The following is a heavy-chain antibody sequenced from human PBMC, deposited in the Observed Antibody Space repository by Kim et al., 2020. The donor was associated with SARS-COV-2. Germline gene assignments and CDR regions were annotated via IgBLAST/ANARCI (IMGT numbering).Heavy chain of an antibody. J-gene: IGHJ5*02. CDR2: ISSVSSYI. CDR1: GFTFSTFS. D-gene: IGHD3-3*01. CDR3: AREDYDFWSGYRGNWFDP. V-gene: IGHV3-21*01. Sequence: GGSLRLSCAASGFTFSTFSMNWVRQAPGKGLEWVSSISSVSSYIYYADSVKGRFTISRDNAKNSLYLQMNSLRADDTAVYYCAREDYDFWSGYRGNWFDPWGQGTLVTVSS.